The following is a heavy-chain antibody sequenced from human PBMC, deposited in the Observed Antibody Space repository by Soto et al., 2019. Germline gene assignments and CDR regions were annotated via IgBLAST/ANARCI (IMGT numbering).Heavy chain of an antibody. V-gene: IGHV3-33*01. CDR2: IWSDGSNE. D-gene: IGHD3-10*01. J-gene: IGHJ6*03. Sequence: QVQLVESGGGVVQPGRSLRLSCAASEFTFSRHGMHWVRQAPGKGLQWVGVIWSDGSNEVYADSVEGRFIISRDNSKNILYLQMNRLRAEDTAVYYCARERTFGDNKHNYMDVWGTGITVTVSS. CDR1: EFTFSRHG. CDR3: ARERTFGDNKHNYMDV.